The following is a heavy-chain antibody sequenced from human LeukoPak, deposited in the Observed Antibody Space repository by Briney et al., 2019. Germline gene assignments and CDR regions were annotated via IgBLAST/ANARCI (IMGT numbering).Heavy chain of an antibody. CDR3: AAGREWETGPDY. CDR1: VGTFSSYA. Sequence: GASVKVSCKASVGTFSSYAISWVRQAPGQGLEWMGGIIPIFGTANYAQKFEGRVTITADESTSTAYMELSSLRSEDTAVYYCAAGREWETGPDYWGQGTLVTVSS. D-gene: IGHD1-26*01. J-gene: IGHJ4*02. CDR2: IIPIFGTA. V-gene: IGHV1-69*13.